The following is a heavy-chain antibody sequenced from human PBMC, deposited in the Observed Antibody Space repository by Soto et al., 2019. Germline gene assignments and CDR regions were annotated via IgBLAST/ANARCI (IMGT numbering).Heavy chain of an antibody. CDR2: IVVGSGNT. D-gene: IGHD3-16*01. CDR1: EFTFTSSA. V-gene: IGHV1-58*01. J-gene: IGHJ6*02. Sequence: SVKVSCKASEFTFTSSAVQWVRQARGQRLEWIGWIVVGSGNTNYAQKFQERVTITRDMSTSTAYMELSSVTAADTAVYYCARDAYYYYGMDVWGQGTTVTVSS. CDR3: ARDAYYYYGMDV.